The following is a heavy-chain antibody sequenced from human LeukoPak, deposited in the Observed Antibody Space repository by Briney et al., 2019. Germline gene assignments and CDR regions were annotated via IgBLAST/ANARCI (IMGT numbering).Heavy chain of an antibody. CDR2: IYYSGST. V-gene: IGHV4-59*01. CDR1: GGPISSYY. D-gene: IGHD6-13*01. Sequence: SETLSLTCTVSGGPISSYYWGWIRQPPGKGLEWIGYIYYSGSTNYNPSLKSRVTISVDTSKNQFSLKLSSVTAADTAVYYCARRPHIAAAGTYFDYWGQGTLVTVSS. CDR3: ARRPHIAAAGTYFDY. J-gene: IGHJ4*02.